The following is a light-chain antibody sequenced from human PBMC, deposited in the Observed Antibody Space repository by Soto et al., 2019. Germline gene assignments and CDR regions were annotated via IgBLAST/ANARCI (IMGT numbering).Light chain of an antibody. CDR1: SSDVGGYNF. V-gene: IGLV2-14*03. J-gene: IGLJ1*01. Sequence: QSSLTQPASVSGSPGQSITISCTGTSSDVGGYNFVTWYQQHPGEAPKLMIHDVSSRASGVPNRFSGSKSGTTASLTISGLQAEDEAGYYCCSYASSTSYVFGTGTKLTVL. CDR2: DVS. CDR3: CSYASSTSYV.